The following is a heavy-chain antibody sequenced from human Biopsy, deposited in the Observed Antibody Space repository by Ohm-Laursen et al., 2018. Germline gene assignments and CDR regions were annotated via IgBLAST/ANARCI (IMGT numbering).Heavy chain of an antibody. D-gene: IGHD2-15*01. CDR2: INQAGTT. CDR1: GKTFSDYQ. J-gene: IGHJ4*02. CDR3: GNEVHGRDY. V-gene: IGHV4-34*08. Sequence: GTLSLTWAVFGKTFSDYQWSWIRQPPGKGLEWIGQINQAGTTNYNPSLKIRVSISADASKYEFSLRLTSVTAADTAVYLCGNEVHGRDYWGLGAQVTVSS.